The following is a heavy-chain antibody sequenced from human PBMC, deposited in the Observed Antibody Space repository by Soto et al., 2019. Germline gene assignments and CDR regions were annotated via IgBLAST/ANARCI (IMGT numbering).Heavy chain of an antibody. J-gene: IGHJ6*02. CDR2: ISWNSGSI. Sequence: EVQLVESGGGLVQPGRSLRLSCAASGFTFDDYAMHWVRQAPGKGLEWVSGISWNSGSIGYADSVKGRFTISRDNAKNSLYLPMHILRAEDTDLYYCAKDIAARRWDYYYGMDVWGQGTTVTVSS. D-gene: IGHD6-6*01. CDR1: GFTFDDYA. V-gene: IGHV3-9*01. CDR3: AKDIAARRWDYYYGMDV.